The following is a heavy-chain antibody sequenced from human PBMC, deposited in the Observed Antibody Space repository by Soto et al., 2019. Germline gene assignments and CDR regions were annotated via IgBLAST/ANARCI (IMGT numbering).Heavy chain of an antibody. V-gene: IGHV5-10-1*01. CDR1: GYSFTSYW. CDR3: ARHGGYCSSTSCYAEGYDAFDI. J-gene: IGHJ3*02. CDR2: IDPSDSYT. D-gene: IGHD2-2*01. Sequence: XESLKISCKGSGYSFTSYWISWVRQMPGKGLEWMGRIDPSDSYTNYSPSFQGHVTISADKSISTAYLQWSSLKASDTAMYYCARHGGYCSSTSCYAEGYDAFDIWGQGTMVTVSS.